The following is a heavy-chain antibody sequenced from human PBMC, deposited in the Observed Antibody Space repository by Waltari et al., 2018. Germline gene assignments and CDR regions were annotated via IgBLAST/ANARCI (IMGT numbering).Heavy chain of an antibody. CDR2: VNPDSGGT. J-gene: IGHJ4*02. V-gene: IGHV1-2*02. CDR1: GYTFTDYS. CDR3: ARRPVDYRNPRFDY. Sequence: VQLVQSGAEVKTPGASVKVSCKASGYTFTDYSIHWVRQAPGQGLEWMGWVNPDSGGTNYAQKLQGRVTMTRDTSISTAYMELNNLGSDDTALYYCARRPVDYRNPRFDYWGQGTLVTVGS. D-gene: IGHD4-4*01.